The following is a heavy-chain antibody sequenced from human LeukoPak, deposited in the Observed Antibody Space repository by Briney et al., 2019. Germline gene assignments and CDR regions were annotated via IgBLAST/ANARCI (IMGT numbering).Heavy chain of an antibody. J-gene: IGHJ4*02. CDR2: IRYDGSNK. V-gene: IGHV3-30*02. D-gene: IGHD3-3*01. Sequence: GGSLRLSCAASGFTFSSYGMHWVRQAPGKGLEWVAFIRYDGSNKYYADSVKGRFTISRDNSKNTLYLQMNSLRAEDTAVYYCAKDYYDFWSGYQIDYWGQGTLVTVSS. CDR1: GFTFSSYG. CDR3: AKDYYDFWSGYQIDY.